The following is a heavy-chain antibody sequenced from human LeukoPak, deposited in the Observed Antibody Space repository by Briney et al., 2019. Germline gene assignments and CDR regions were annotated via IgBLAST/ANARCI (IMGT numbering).Heavy chain of an antibody. Sequence: ASVKVSCKASGYTFTGYYMHWVRQAPGQGLEWMGWINPNSGGTNYAQKFQGRVTMTRDTSISTAYMELSRLRSDDTAVYYCARDQLVMTYYDSSGYYHEYFQHWGQGTLVTVSS. CDR1: GYTFTGYY. CDR2: INPNSGGT. J-gene: IGHJ1*01. D-gene: IGHD3-22*01. V-gene: IGHV1-2*02. CDR3: ARDQLVMTYYDSSGYYHEYFQH.